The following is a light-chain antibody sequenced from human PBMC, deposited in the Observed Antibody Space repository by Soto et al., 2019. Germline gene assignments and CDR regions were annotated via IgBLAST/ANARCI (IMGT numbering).Light chain of an antibody. Sequence: IQMTQSPSTLSASIGDRVTITCRASQSINNRLAWYQQMPGKAPNLLIYDASSLESGVPSRFRGSGSETGFNLTSSGLQPDDFATYYCQQFIDGWTFGQGTKVEIK. CDR2: DAS. J-gene: IGKJ1*01. V-gene: IGKV1-5*01. CDR1: QSINNR. CDR3: QQFIDGWT.